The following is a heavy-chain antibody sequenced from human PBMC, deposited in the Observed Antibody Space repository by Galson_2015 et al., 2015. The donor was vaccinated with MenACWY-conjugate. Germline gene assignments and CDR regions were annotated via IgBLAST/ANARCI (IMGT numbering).Heavy chain of an antibody. Sequence: SPRLSCAASGFIFSRYDMYWVRQVTGKGLEWVSLIKAGGDTDYSGSVKGRFTISRENAKNSLHLQMNSLRDGDTAVYYCARYSGYDYFFDYWGQGTLVTVSS. J-gene: IGHJ4*02. CDR1: GFIFSRYD. CDR3: ARYSGYDYFFDY. V-gene: IGHV3-13*04. CDR2: IKAGGDT. D-gene: IGHD5-12*01.